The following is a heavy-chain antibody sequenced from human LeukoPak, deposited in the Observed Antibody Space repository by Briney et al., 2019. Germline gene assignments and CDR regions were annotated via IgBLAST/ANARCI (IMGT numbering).Heavy chain of an antibody. D-gene: IGHD1-26*01. J-gene: IGHJ6*03. CDR3: ARGLGSDYYYYYMDV. Sequence: ASVKVSCKASGYTFTSYDINWVRQATGQGLEWMGWMNPNSGEKGHAQKFQGRVTITRETSINTAYMELSSLRSEDTAVYYCARGLGSDYYYYYMDVWGKGTTVTVSS. CDR2: MNPNSGEK. CDR1: GYTFTSYD. V-gene: IGHV1-8*01.